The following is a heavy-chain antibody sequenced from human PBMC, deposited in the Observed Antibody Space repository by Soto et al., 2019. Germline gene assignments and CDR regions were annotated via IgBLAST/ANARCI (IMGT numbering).Heavy chain of an antibody. V-gene: IGHV5-51*01. CDR1: GYSFTSYW. D-gene: IGHD3-16*01. Sequence: PGESLKISCKGSGYSFTSYWIGWVRQMPGKGLEWMGIIYPGDSDTRYSPSFQGQVTISADKSISTAYLQWSSLKASDTAMYYCASGGASLGPSVWFDAWGQGTLVTVSS. CDR2: IYPGDSDT. J-gene: IGHJ5*02. CDR3: ASGGASLGPSVWFDA.